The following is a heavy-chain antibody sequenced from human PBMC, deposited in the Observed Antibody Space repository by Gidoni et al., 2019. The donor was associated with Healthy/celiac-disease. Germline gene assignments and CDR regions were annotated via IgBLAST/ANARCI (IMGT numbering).Heavy chain of an antibody. CDR3: ARDRPRACGMDV. CDR2: INAGNGNT. Sequence: QVQLVQSGAEVKKPGASVKVSCKASGYTFTSYAMHWVRQAPGQRLEWMGWINAGNGNTKYSQKFQGRVTITRDTSASTAYMELSSLRSEDTAVYYCARDRPRACGMDVWGQGTTVTVSS. CDR1: GYTFTSYA. J-gene: IGHJ6*02. D-gene: IGHD1-26*01. V-gene: IGHV1-3*01.